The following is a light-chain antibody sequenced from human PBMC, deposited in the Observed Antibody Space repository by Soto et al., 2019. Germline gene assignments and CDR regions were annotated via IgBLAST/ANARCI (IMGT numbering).Light chain of an antibody. CDR1: QSVSSSD. CDR3: QQYGSSPLT. Sequence: EIVLTQSPGSVSLSPGERATLSCRASQSVSSSDLAWYQQKPGQAPRLLIYGASSRATGIPDRFSGSGSGTDFTLTISRLEPEDFAVYYCQQYGSSPLTFGGGTRWIS. J-gene: IGKJ4*01. V-gene: IGKV3-20*01. CDR2: GAS.